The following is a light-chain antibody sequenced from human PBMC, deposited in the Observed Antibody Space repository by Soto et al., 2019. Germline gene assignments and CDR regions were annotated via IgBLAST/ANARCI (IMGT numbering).Light chain of an antibody. CDR3: QQYGGTPLT. Sequence: EIVLTQSPDTLSLSPGERATLSCRASQSVRSNYLAWYQQKPGQAPRFLIYDASSRATGIPDRFSGSGSGTDFTLTISRLEPEDFAVYYCQQYGGTPLTFGGGTKV. J-gene: IGKJ4*01. V-gene: IGKV3-20*01. CDR1: QSVRSNY. CDR2: DAS.